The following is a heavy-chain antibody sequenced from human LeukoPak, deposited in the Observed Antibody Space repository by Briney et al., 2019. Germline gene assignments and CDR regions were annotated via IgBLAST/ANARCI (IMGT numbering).Heavy chain of an antibody. V-gene: IGHV3-30*01. CDR1: GFTLSSYA. CDR3: ARELGVEGY. J-gene: IGHJ4*02. Sequence: GGSLRLSCAASGFTLSSYAMHWVRQAPGKGLEWVAVISYDGSNKYYADSVKGRFTISRDNSKNTLYLQMNSLRAEDTAVYYCARELGVEGYWGQGTLVTVSS. D-gene: IGHD5-24*01. CDR2: ISYDGSNK.